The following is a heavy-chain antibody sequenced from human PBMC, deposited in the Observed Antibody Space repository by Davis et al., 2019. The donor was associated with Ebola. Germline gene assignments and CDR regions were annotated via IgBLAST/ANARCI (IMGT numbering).Heavy chain of an antibody. Sequence: GESPKTSCAASGFTFDDYAMTWLRQAPGKGLEWVSGINWNGGSTGYADSVKGRFTISRDNAKNSLYLQMNSLRAEDTAVYHCARVNAVTGYSRFDAWGQGTVVTVSS. CDR1: GFTFDDYA. J-gene: IGHJ5*02. CDR3: ARVNAVTGYSRFDA. V-gene: IGHV3-20*01. CDR2: INWNGGST. D-gene: IGHD3-9*01.